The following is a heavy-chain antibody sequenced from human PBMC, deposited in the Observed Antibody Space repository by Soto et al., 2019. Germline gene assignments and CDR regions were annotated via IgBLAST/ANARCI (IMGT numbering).Heavy chain of an antibody. D-gene: IGHD2-2*01. Sequence: QVQLVQSGAEVKKPGSSVKVSCKASGATFSRYSTTWVRQAPGHGLERIGRIIPISGIASHAQKFQGRVTITADESTSTADMEGSSLRSDDAAVDYCAREDRDREAGLVPAAIDGMDVWGQGTTVTVSS. CDR2: IIPISGIA. J-gene: IGHJ6*02. CDR1: GATFSRYS. V-gene: IGHV1-69*08. CDR3: AREDRDREAGLVPAAIDGMDV.